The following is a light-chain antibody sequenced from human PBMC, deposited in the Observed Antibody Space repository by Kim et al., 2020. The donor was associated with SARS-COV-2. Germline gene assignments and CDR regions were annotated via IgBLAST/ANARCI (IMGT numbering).Light chain of an antibody. V-gene: IGLV1-51*01. Sequence: QSVLTQPPSVSAAAGQKVTISCSGSSSNIGNNYVSWYQQVPGTAPKLLIYDNFKRPSDIPDRVSGSRSGTTATLGITGLQTVDEADYYCGIWDSSLNAYVFGTGTKVTVL. CDR2: DNF. CDR1: SSNIGNNY. CDR3: GIWDSSLNAYV. J-gene: IGLJ1*01.